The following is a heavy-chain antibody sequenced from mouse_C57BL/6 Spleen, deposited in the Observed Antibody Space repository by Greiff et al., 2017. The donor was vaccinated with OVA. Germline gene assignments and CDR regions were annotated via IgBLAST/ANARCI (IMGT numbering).Heavy chain of an antibody. CDR1: GYTFTTYP. CDR2: FHPYNDDT. D-gene: IGHD1-1*01. Sequence: VQLVESGAELVKPGASVKMSCKASGYTFTTYPIEWMKQNHGKSLEWIGNFHPYNDDTKYNEKFKGKAILTVEKSSSTVYLELSRLTSDDSAVYYCARGGSSYDYFDYWGQGTTLTVSA. V-gene: IGHV1-47*01. CDR3: ARGGSSYDYFDY. J-gene: IGHJ2*01.